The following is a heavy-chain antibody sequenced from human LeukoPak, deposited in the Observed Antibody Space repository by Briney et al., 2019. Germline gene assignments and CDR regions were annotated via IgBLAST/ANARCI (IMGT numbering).Heavy chain of an antibody. CDR2: ISSSSTI. D-gene: IGHD6-19*01. J-gene: IGHJ4*02. Sequence: GGSLRLSCAASGFTFSSYSMNWVRQAPGKGLEWVSYISSSSTIYYADSVKGRFTISRDNAKNSLYLQMNSLRAEDTAVYYCARDLENSYSSGWYWGQGTLVAVSS. CDR3: ARDLENSYSSGWY. V-gene: IGHV3-48*01. CDR1: GFTFSSYS.